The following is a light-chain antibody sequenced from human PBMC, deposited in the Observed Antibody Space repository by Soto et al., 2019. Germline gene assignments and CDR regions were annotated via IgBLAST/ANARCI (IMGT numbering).Light chain of an antibody. Sequence: SYGLTQPPSVSVSPGQTAIITCSGDKLGNKYTCWYQQKPGQSPVLVIYQDNKRPSGIPERFSGSNSGNTATLTISGTQAMDEADYYCQAWDSRSYVVFGGGTKLTVL. V-gene: IGLV3-1*01. J-gene: IGLJ3*02. CDR2: QDN. CDR3: QAWDSRSYVV. CDR1: KLGNKY.